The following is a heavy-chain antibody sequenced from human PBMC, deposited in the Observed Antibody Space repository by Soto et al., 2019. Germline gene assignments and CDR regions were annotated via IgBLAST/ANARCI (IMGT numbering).Heavy chain of an antibody. Sequence: QVQLQESGPGLVKPSETLSLTCTVSGGSISSYYWSWIRQPPGKGLEWIGYIYYTGSTNYNPSLKSRVAISVDTSKNHFSLKLSSVTAADTAVYYCARDGYTLTPNYYYGMDVWGQGTTVTASS. J-gene: IGHJ6*02. CDR1: GGSISSYY. CDR2: IYYTGST. V-gene: IGHV4-59*01. D-gene: IGHD4-4*01. CDR3: ARDGYTLTPNYYYGMDV.